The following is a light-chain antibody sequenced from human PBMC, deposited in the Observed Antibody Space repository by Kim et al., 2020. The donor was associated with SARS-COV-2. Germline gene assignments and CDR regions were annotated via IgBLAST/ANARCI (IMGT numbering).Light chain of an antibody. J-gene: IGLJ2*01. Sequence: SYELTQPPSVSGSPGQTASITCSGDKLGDKYACWYQQKPGQSPVLVIYQDSKRPSGIPERFSGSNSGNTATLTISGTQAMDEADYYCQAWDSSNVVFGGG. V-gene: IGLV3-1*01. CDR1: KLGDKY. CDR2: QDS. CDR3: QAWDSSNVV.